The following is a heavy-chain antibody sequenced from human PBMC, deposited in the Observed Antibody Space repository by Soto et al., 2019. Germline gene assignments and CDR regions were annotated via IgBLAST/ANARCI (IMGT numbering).Heavy chain of an antibody. CDR2: INSSENT. CDR3: ARDKITGLFDY. V-gene: IGHV4-39*07. D-gene: IGHD2-8*02. CDR1: GDSVSTNSYS. Sequence: SETLSLTCTVSGDSVSTNSYSWGWIRQPPGKGLEWIGAINSSENTNYNPSLLSRVTISVDTSKNQFSLKLTSVTAADTAVYYCARDKITGLFDYWGHGTLVTVSS. J-gene: IGHJ4*01.